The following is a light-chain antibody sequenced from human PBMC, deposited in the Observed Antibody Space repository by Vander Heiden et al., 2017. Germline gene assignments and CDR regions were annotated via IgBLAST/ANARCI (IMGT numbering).Light chain of an antibody. V-gene: IGKV1-39*01. J-gene: IGKJ2*01. CDR3: LQSHSTPYT. CDR2: AAS. Sequence: DIQMTHSPSSLSASPLDRFTITCPASQSISGYLNWYQQKPVKAPELLIYAASSLQSGVPSKFRGRGSGTDFTLTIRRLQPEDFATYYCLQSHSTPYTFGQGTKLEIK. CDR1: QSISGY.